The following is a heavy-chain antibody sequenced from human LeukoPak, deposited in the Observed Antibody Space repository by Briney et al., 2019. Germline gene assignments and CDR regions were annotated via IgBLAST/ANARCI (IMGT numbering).Heavy chain of an antibody. CDR3: AREGDYVLDP. CDR2: IYYSGST. D-gene: IGHD3-16*01. Sequence: PSETLSLTCTVSGGSISSGGYYWSRLRQHPGKGLEWIGYIYYSGSTYYNPSLKSRVTISVDTSKNQFSLKLSSVTAADTAVYYCAREGDYVLDPWGQGTLVTVSS. V-gene: IGHV4-31*03. J-gene: IGHJ5*02. CDR1: GGSISSGGYY.